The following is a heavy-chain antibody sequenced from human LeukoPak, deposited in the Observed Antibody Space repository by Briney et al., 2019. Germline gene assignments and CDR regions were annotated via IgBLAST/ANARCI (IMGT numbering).Heavy chain of an antibody. V-gene: IGHV3-74*01. CDR2: INGDGSST. J-gene: IGHJ4*02. CDR3: ARSQPSVFFDY. Sequence: QPGGSLRLSCAASGFTFSRYWMHWVRQAPGKGLVWVSRINGDGSSTTYADSVKGRFTISRDNAKNSLYLQMNSLRAEDTAVYYCARSQPSVFFDYWGQGTLVTVSS. CDR1: GFTFSRYW.